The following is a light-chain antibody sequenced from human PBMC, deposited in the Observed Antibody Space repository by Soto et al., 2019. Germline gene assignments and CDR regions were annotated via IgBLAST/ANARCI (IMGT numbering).Light chain of an antibody. V-gene: IGKV1-39*01. CDR1: QSISSY. J-gene: IGKJ2*01. CDR2: AAS. Sequence: DIQMTQSPSSLSASVGDRVTITCRASQSISSYLNWYQQKPGKAPKLLIYAASSLQSGVPSRFSGSGSGTAFTLTISSLQPEDFATYYCQQSYSTPLYTFGQGTKLEI. CDR3: QQSYSTPLYT.